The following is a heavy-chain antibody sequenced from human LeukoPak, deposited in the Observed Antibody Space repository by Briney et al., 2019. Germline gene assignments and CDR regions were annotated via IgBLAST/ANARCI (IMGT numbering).Heavy chain of an antibody. J-gene: IGHJ4*02. CDR1: GGSFSGYY. CDR3: ASRIAAAGKFDY. CDR2: INHSGST. V-gene: IGHV4-34*01. D-gene: IGHD6-13*01. Sequence: SETLSLTCAVCGGSFSGYYWSWIRQPPGKGLEWIGEINHSGSTNYNPSLKSRVTISVDTSKNQFSLKLSSVTAADTAVYYCASRIAAAGKFDYWGQGTLVTVSS.